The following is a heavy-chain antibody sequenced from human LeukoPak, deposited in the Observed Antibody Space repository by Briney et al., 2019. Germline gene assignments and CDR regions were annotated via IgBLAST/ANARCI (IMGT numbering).Heavy chain of an antibody. D-gene: IGHD3-10*01. CDR1: GGSISSGGYY. J-gene: IGHJ4*02. Sequence: PSQTLSLTCTVSGGSISSGGYYWSWIRQPPGKGLEWIGYIYHSGGTNYNPSLKSRVTISVDKSKNQFSLKLSSVTAADTAVYYCARDTSFRGRTVARRLDYWGQGTLVTVSS. CDR2: IYHSGGT. V-gene: IGHV4-30-2*01. CDR3: ARDTSFRGRTVARRLDY.